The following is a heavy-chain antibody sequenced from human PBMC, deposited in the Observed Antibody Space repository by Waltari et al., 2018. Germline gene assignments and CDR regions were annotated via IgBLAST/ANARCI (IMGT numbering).Heavy chain of an antibody. CDR1: GGTFSSYA. V-gene: IGHV1-69*05. J-gene: IGHJ4*02. Sequence: QVQLVQSGAEVKKPGSSVKVSCKASGGTFSSYAISWVRQAPGQGLEWMGRTNPNSGGTNYAQKCQGRVTITTDESTSTAYMELSSLRSEDTAVYYCARGYSSGWYGGILDYWGQGTLVTVSS. D-gene: IGHD6-19*01. CDR2: TNPNSGGT. CDR3: ARGYSSGWYGGILDY.